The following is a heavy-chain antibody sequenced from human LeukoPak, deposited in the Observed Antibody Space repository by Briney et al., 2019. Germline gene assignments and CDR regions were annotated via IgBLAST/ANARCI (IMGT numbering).Heavy chain of an antibody. CDR1: GGSISSSSYH. Sequence: SETLSLTCIVSGGSISSSSYHWGWIRQPPGKGLEWIGSIYYSGTTYYNPSLKSRVTISVDTSKNQFSLQLSSVTAADMAVFYCARRGNSSWFFDYWGQGTLVTVSS. CDR3: ARRGNSSWFFDY. V-gene: IGHV4-39*01. J-gene: IGHJ4*02. CDR2: IYYSGTT. D-gene: IGHD6-13*01.